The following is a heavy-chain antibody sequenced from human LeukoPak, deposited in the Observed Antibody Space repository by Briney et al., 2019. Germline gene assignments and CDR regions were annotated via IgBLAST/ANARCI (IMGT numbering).Heavy chain of an antibody. J-gene: IGHJ4*02. CDR2: ISSSSLYI. D-gene: IGHD3-10*01. CDR3: ARAYGSGSYYPDY. V-gene: IGHV3-21*01. Sequence: GGSLRLSCAASGFTFSSYSMNWVRQAPGKGLEWVSSISSSSLYIYYADSVKGRFTISRDNAKNSLYLQMNSLRAEDTAVYYCARAYGSGSYYPDYWGQGTLVTVSS. CDR1: GFTFSSYS.